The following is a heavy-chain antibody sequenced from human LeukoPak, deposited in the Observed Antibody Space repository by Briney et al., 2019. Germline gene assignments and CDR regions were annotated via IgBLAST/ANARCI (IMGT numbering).Heavy chain of an antibody. D-gene: IGHD3-3*02. Sequence: GGSLRLSCAASGFTFSSYAMSWVRQAPGKGLEWVSSISDRGDHTYYAESVKGRFTISRDNSKNTLYLQMNSLRVDDTAVYFCARHWDYWGRGSLVTVSS. J-gene: IGHJ4*02. CDR3: ARHWDY. V-gene: IGHV3-23*01. CDR2: ISDRGDHT. CDR1: GFTFSSYA.